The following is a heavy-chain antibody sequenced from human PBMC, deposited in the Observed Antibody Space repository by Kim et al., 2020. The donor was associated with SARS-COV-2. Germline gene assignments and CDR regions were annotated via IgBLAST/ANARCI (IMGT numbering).Heavy chain of an antibody. D-gene: IGHD3-10*01. Sequence: NYAQKFQGRVTITADKSTSTAYMELSSLRSEDTAVYYCARDGGFGETDYWGQGTLVTVSS. V-gene: IGHV1-69*04. CDR3: ARDGGFGETDY. J-gene: IGHJ4*02.